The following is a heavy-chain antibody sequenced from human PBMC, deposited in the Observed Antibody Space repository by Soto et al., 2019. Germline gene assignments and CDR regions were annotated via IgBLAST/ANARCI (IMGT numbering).Heavy chain of an antibody. D-gene: IGHD2-15*01. J-gene: IGHJ6*02. CDR3: ARDSDNIVVVVAATRGRRYGMDV. CDR2: ISYDGSNK. CDR1: GFTFSSYA. V-gene: IGHV3-30-3*01. Sequence: QVQLVESGGGVVQPGRSLRLSCAASGFTFSSYAMHWVRQAPGKGLEWVAVISYDGSNKYYADSVKGRFTISRDNSKNTLYLQMNSLRAEDTAVYYCARDSDNIVVVVAATRGRRYGMDVWGQGTTVTVSS.